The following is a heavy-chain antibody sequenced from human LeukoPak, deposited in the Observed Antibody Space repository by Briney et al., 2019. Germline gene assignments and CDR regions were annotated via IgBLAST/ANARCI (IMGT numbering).Heavy chain of an antibody. CDR3: AREGPTVTKSSYWYFDL. V-gene: IGHV3-23*01. CDR1: GFTFSSFA. D-gene: IGHD4-11*01. CDR2: ISGNGGST. J-gene: IGHJ2*01. Sequence: GGSLRLSCAASGFTFSSFAMTWVRQAPGKGLEWVSGISGNGGSTYYADSVRGRFTISRDNSKNTLYLQMNSLRAEDTAVYYCAREGPTVTKSSYWYFDLWGRGTLVTVSS.